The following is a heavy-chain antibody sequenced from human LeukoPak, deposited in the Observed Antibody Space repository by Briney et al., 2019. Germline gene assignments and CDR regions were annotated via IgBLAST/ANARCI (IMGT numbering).Heavy chain of an antibody. CDR1: KFTFSSYW. CDR2: IKQDGSVQ. CDR3: ARSKVGYSYGSLDY. D-gene: IGHD5-18*01. V-gene: IGHV3-7*01. J-gene: IGHJ4*02. Sequence: GGSLRLSCAASKFTFSSYWMSWVRQAPGKGLEWVANIKQDGSVQFYMDSLKGRFTISRDNSKNTLYLQMNSLRAEDTAVYYCARSKVGYSYGSLDYWGQGTLVTVSS.